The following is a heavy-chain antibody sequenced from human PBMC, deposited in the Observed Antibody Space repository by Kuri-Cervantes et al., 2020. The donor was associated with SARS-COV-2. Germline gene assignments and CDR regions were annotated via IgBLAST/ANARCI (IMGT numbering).Heavy chain of an antibody. CDR2: ISGSGGST. V-gene: IGHV3-23*01. D-gene: IGHD5-18*01. J-gene: IGHJ4*02. Sequence: GESLKISCAASGFTFSSYAMSWVRQAPGKGLEWVSAISGSGGSTYYADSVKGRFTISRDNSKNTLYLQMNSLRAADTAVYYCARGERGYYYGHGHYWGQGTLVTVSS. CDR3: ARGERGYYYGHGHY. CDR1: GFTFSSYA.